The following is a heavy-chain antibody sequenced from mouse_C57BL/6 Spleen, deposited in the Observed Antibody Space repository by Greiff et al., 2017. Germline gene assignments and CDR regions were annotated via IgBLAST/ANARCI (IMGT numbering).Heavy chain of an antibody. CDR3: THGPYDSNYFDY. CDR2: IDPENGDT. J-gene: IGHJ2*01. CDR1: GFNIKDDY. V-gene: IGHV14-4*01. Sequence: EVQLQQSGAELVRPGASVKLSCTASGFNIKDDYMHWVKQRPEQGLEWIGWIDPENGDTEYASKFQGKATITADTSSNTAYLQLSRLPSEDTAVEYCTHGPYDSNYFDYWGQGTTLTVSS. D-gene: IGHD2-5*01.